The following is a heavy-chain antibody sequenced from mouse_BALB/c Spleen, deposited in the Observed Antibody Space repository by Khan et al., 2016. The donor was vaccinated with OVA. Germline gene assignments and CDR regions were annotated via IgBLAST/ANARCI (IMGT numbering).Heavy chain of an antibody. Sequence: EVKLEESGPGLVKPSQSLSLTCTVTGYSITSGYDWNWIRQFPGNKLEWMGYISYSGSTNYNPALKSRISITQTTSKNQCFLQVNSVTPEDTATYYYARTAKIKYWGQGTTLTVSS. CDR2: ISYSGST. V-gene: IGHV3-2*02. CDR1: GYSITSGYD. D-gene: IGHD1-2*01. CDR3: ARTAKIKY. J-gene: IGHJ2*01.